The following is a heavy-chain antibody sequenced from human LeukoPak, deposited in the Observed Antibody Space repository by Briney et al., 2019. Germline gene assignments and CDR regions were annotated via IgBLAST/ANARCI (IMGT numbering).Heavy chain of an antibody. V-gene: IGHV4-38-2*02. J-gene: IGHJ4*02. CDR2: IYHSGST. Sequence: PSETLSLTCTVSGYSISSDYWGWIRQPPGKGLEWIGSIYHSGSTYYNPSLKSRVTISVDTSKNQFSLKLSSVTAADTAVYYCARGKSAAGSDYWGQGTLVTVSS. CDR3: ARGKSAAGSDY. D-gene: IGHD6-13*01. CDR1: GYSISSDY.